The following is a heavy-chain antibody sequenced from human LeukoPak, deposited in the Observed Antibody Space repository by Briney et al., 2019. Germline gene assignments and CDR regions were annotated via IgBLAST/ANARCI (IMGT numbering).Heavy chain of an antibody. D-gene: IGHD4-11*01. CDR1: GFTFSSYS. J-gene: IGHJ4*02. Sequence: PGGSLRLSCAASGFTFSSYSMNWVRQAPGKGLEWVSSISSSSSYIYYADSVKGRFTISRDNAKNSLYLQMNSLRAEDTAVYYCARDSLTTVTSGLHMDVWGRGTLVTVSS. V-gene: IGHV3-21*01. CDR2: ISSSSSYI. CDR3: ARDSLTTVTSGLHMDV.